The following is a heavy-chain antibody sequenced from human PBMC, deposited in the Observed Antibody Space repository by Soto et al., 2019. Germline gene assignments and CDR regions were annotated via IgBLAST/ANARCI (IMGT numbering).Heavy chain of an antibody. J-gene: IGHJ6*02. V-gene: IGHV1-69*13. CDR2: IIPIFGTA. D-gene: IGHD3-3*01. Sequence: GASVKVSCKASGGTFSSYAISWVRQAPGQGLEWMGGIIPIFGTANYAQKFQGRVTITADESTSTAYMELSSLRSEDTAVYYCATGYDFWSDYSNYYYYGMDVWGQGTTVTVSS. CDR3: ATGYDFWSDYSNYYYYGMDV. CDR1: GGTFSSYA.